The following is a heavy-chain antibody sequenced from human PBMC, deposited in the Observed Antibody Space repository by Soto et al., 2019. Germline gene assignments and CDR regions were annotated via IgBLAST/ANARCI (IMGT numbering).Heavy chain of an antibody. CDR3: ARGWGIAAPGPNWFDP. J-gene: IGHJ5*02. D-gene: IGHD6-13*01. Sequence: ASVKVSCKASGYSLSGYYLHWVRQAPGQGPEWMGWINPNSGGTKYVQKFQGRVTMTRDTSISTVYLELSRLRSDDTAVYYCARGWGIAAPGPNWFDPWGQVTLFTVSS. V-gene: IGHV1-2*02. CDR2: INPNSGGT. CDR1: GYSLSGYY.